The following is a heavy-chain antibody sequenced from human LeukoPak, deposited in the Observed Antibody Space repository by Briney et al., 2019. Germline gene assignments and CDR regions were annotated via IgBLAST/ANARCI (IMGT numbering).Heavy chain of an antibody. CDR3: ARDKGSSWYSYYGMDV. V-gene: IGHV6-1*01. J-gene: IGHJ6*02. D-gene: IGHD6-13*01. CDR1: GDSVSSNSAA. CDR2: TYYRSKWYN. Sequence: SQTLSLTCAISGDSVSSNSAAWNWIRQSPSRGLEWLGRTYYRSKWYNDYAVSVKSRITINPDTSKNQFSLQLNSVTPEDTAVYYCARDKGSSWYSYYGMDVWGQGTTVTVSS.